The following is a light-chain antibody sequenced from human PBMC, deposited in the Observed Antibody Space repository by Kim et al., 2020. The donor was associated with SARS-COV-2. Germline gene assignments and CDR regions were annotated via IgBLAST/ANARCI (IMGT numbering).Light chain of an antibody. J-gene: IGKJ2*01. Sequence: EIVLTQSPATLSLSPGERATLSCRASQSVSSYLAWYQQKPGQAPRLLIYDASNRATGIPARFSGSGSVTDFTLTISSLEPEDFAVYYCQQRSNWPPRDTFGQGTKLEI. CDR1: QSVSSY. V-gene: IGKV3-11*01. CDR3: QQRSNWPPRDT. CDR2: DAS.